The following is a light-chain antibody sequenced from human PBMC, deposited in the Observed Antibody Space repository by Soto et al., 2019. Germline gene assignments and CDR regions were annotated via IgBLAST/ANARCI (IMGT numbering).Light chain of an antibody. CDR3: QQYGSSPKT. CDR2: GAS. V-gene: IGKV3-20*01. Sequence: EIVLTQSPGTLSLSQGEGATLSCRASQSVSSSYLAWYQQKPGQAPRLLIYGASSRATGIPDRFSGSGSGTDFTLTISRLEPEDFAVYYCQQYGSSPKTFGQGTKVDIK. J-gene: IGKJ1*01. CDR1: QSVSSSY.